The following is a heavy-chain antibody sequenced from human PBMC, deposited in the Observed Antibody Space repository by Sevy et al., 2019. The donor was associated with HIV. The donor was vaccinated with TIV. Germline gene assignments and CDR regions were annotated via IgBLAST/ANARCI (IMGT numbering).Heavy chain of an antibody. J-gene: IGHJ4*02. CDR3: AREGCSRPHDY. CDR2: LSFGCSKI. Sequence: GGSLRLSCAASGFAFYEYSMSWIRQAPGKGLEWVATLSFGCSKINYADSVKGRFTISRDNSKNSFYLQMDNLRVVDTALYYCAREGCSRPHDYWGQGTRVTVSS. CDR1: GFAFYEYS. V-gene: IGHV3-21*04. D-gene: IGHD2-8*01.